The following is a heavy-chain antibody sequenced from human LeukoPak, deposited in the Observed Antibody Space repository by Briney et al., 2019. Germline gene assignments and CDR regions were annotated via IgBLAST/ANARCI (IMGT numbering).Heavy chain of an antibody. CDR3: ARTWIQLEFDY. J-gene: IGHJ4*02. D-gene: IGHD5-18*01. Sequence: SETLSLTCTVSGGSINSSSYYWGWNRQPPGKGLEWIGSIYYSGTTYYNPSLKSRVTISVDTSKKQFSLRLTSVTAADTAVYYCARTWIQLEFDYWGQGTLVTVSS. V-gene: IGHV4-39*07. CDR2: IYYSGTT. CDR1: GGSINSSSYY.